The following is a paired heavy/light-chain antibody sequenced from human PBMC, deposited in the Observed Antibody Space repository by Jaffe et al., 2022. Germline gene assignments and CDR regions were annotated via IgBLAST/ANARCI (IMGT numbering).Light chain of an antibody. Sequence: EIVLTQSPATLSLSPGERATLSCRASQSVSSYLAWYQQKPGQAPRLLIYDASNRATGIPARFSGSGSGTDFTLTISSLEPEDFAVYYCQQRSNWLSITFGQGTRLEIK. CDR2: DAS. CDR3: QQRSNWLSIT. J-gene: IGKJ5*01. V-gene: IGKV3-11*01. CDR1: QSVSSY.
Heavy chain of an antibody. CDR2: INHSGST. V-gene: IGHV4-34*01. D-gene: IGHD6-19*01. Sequence: QVQLQQWGAGLLKPSETLSLTCAVYGGSFSGYYWSWIRQPPGKGLEWIGEINHSGSTNYNPSLKSRVTISVDTSKNQFSLKLSSVTAADTAVYYCARVGPVRGYSSGWLFYYYYMDVWGKGTTVTVSS. CDR3: ARVGPVRGYSSGWLFYYYYMDV. CDR1: GGSFSGYY. J-gene: IGHJ6*03.